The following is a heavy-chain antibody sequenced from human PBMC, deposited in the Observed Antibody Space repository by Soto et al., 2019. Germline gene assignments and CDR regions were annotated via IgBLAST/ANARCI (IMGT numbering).Heavy chain of an antibody. CDR2: TSSDGETS. CDR3: ATRTTGPGRPFDH. CDR1: GVTSSSYA. Sequence: GSLRLSCASSGVTSSSYAMSWVRQAPGKGLEWVSSTSSDGETSFHADCMKGRFSISRDNSKNTLYLQMNSLRAEDTAMYYCATRTTGPGRPFDHWGLGTLVTVSS. J-gene: IGHJ4*02. V-gene: IGHV3-23*01. D-gene: IGHD1-1*01.